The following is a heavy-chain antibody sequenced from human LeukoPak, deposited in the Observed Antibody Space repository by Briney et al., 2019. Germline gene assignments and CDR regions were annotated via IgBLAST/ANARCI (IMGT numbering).Heavy chain of an antibody. D-gene: IGHD2-2*01. V-gene: IGHV4-34*01. J-gene: IGHJ4*02. CDR1: GGSFSGYD. CDR2: INHSGST. CDR3: ARADIVVVPAAIRYYFDY. Sequence: SETLSLTCAVYGGSFSGYDWSWIRQPPGKGLEWIGEINHSGSTNYYPSLKSRVPISVDTSKNQFSLKLSSATAADTAVYYCARADIVVVPAAIRYYFDYWGQGTLVTVSS.